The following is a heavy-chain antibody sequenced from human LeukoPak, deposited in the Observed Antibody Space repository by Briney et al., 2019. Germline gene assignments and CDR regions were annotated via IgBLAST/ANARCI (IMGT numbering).Heavy chain of an antibody. V-gene: IGHV4-34*01. CDR1: GGSFSGYY. D-gene: IGHD3-10*01. J-gene: IGHJ4*02. CDR3: ASHYGSGSYAVDY. Sequence: SETLSLTCAVYGGSFSGYYWSWIRQPPGKGLEWIGEINHSGSTNYNPSLKSRVTISVDTSKNQFSLKLSSVTAADTAVYYCASHYGSGSYAVDYWGQGTLVTVSS. CDR2: INHSGST.